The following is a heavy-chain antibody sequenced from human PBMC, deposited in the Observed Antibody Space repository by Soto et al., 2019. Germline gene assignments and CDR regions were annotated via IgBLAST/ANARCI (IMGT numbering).Heavy chain of an antibody. D-gene: IGHD5-12*01. Sequence: GGSLRLSCAASGFTFSSYAMSWVRQAPGKGLEWVSAISGSGGSTYYADSVKGRFTISRDNSKNTLYLQMNSLRAEETAVYYCAKVRSSGYDLSALDYWGQGTLVTVSS. CDR1: GFTFSSYA. V-gene: IGHV3-23*01. CDR3: AKVRSSGYDLSALDY. CDR2: ISGSGGST. J-gene: IGHJ4*02.